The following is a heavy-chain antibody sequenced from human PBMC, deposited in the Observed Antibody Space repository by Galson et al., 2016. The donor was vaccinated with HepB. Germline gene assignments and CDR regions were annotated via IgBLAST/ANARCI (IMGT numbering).Heavy chain of an antibody. D-gene: IGHD6-6*01. CDR3: ARDGQSSSYPGLIDY. Sequence: SLRLSCAASGFTFSSFAMHWVRQAPGKGLEWVTVIWYDGTNEYYADSVKGRFTISRDNSKNTLYLHMNSLRADDTALYYCARDGQSSSYPGLIDYWGQGTLVTVSS. CDR1: GFTFSSFA. V-gene: IGHV3-33*01. J-gene: IGHJ4*02. CDR2: IWYDGTNE.